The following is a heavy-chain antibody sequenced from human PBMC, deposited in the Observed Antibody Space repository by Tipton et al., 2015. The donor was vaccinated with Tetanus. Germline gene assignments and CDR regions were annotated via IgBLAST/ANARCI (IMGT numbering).Heavy chain of an antibody. CDR1: GGSFSGNY. V-gene: IGHV4-59*08. Sequence: TLSLTCDVYGGSFSGNYWSWIRQSPRKGLEWIGYIYSGGTTKYNPSLRSRVSISADTSKNQFSLKLNYVTAADTGVYYCARAEWLTLFDYWGQGTLVTVSS. CDR2: IYSGGTT. D-gene: IGHD3-3*01. CDR3: ARAEWLTLFDY. J-gene: IGHJ4*02.